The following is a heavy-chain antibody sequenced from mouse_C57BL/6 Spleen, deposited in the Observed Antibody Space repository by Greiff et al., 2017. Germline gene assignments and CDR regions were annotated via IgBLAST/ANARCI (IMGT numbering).Heavy chain of an antibody. J-gene: IGHJ2*02. V-gene: IGHV1-20*01. CDR3: ARGGNDGYYRYYFDY. CDR2: INPYNGDT. D-gene: IGHD2-3*01. CDR1: GYSFTGYF. Sequence: DVKLVESGPELVKPGDSVKISCKASGYSFTGYFMNWVMQSHGKSLEWIGRINPYNGDTFSNQKFKGKATLTVDKSSSTAHMELRYLTSEDSAVYYSARGGNDGYYRYYFDYWGQGTSLTVSS.